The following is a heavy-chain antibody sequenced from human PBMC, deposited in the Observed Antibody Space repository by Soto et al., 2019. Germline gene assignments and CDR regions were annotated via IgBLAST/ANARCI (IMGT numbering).Heavy chain of an antibody. CDR1: SGTFSGYF. CDR2: INDSGST. J-gene: IGHJ6*03. V-gene: IGHV4-34*01. D-gene: IGHD2-8*01. CDR3: ARAKYCTNGICFSHYYMDV. Sequence: PSETLSLTCAVYSGTFSGYFWSWIRQPPGKGLEWIGEINDSGSTNYNPSLKSRVTISVDTSKNQFSLKLSSVTVADTAVYYCARAKYCTNGICFSHYYMDVWAKGTTVTVSS.